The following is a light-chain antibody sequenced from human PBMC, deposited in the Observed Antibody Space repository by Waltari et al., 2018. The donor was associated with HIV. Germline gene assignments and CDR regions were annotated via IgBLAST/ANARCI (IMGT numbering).Light chain of an antibody. J-gene: IGKJ2*01. Sequence: DIQMTQSPSTLSASVGDTVTITCRASENIGTFLNWYHHKSGAAPKLLIYGASSLQNVVPSRFSGSGFGTHVSLTITGLQADEFGTYYCQQSYTSPCSFGQGTDLEI. CDR2: GAS. V-gene: IGKV1-39*01. CDR3: QQSYTSPCS. CDR1: ENIGTF.